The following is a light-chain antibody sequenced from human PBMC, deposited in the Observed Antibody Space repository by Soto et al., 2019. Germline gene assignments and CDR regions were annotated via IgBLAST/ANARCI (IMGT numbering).Light chain of an antibody. V-gene: IGKV2-28*01. Sequence: DIVMTQSPLSLPVTPGEPASISCRSSQSLLHSNGYNYLDWYLQKPGQSPQLLIDLGSNRASGVTDRFSGSGSGTDFTLKISRVEAEDVGVYYCMQALQTPRTFGQGTKVEIK. CDR3: MQALQTPRT. CDR2: LGS. CDR1: QSLLHSNGYNY. J-gene: IGKJ1*01.